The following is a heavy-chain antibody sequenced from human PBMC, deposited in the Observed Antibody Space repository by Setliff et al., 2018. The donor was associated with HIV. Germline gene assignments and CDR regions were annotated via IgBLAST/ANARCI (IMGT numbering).Heavy chain of an antibody. V-gene: IGHV4-34*01. CDR2: INHSGST. D-gene: IGHD4-17*01. CDR3: ARGLPKKPSTVTNYWYFDL. CDR1: GGSFSNYY. Sequence: LSLTCTVYGGSFSNYYWNWIRQPPGKGLEWIGEINHSGSTHCNPSLKSRVTISVDTSKNQFSLNLTSVTAADTAVYYCARGLPKKPSTVTNYWYFDLWGRGTLVTVSS. J-gene: IGHJ2*01.